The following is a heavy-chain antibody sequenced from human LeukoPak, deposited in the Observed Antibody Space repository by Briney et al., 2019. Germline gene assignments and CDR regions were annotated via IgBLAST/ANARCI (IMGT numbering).Heavy chain of an antibody. CDR2: IKEDGSEK. V-gene: IGHV3-7*01. CDR3: ARGRYFDC. J-gene: IGHJ4*02. CDR1: GFTFNRYW. D-gene: IGHD3-9*01. Sequence: GGSLRLSCAASGFTFNRYWMSWVRQAPGKGLEWVANIKEDGSEKYYVDSVKGRFTISRDNAKNSLYLQMDSLRAEDTAVYYCARGRYFDCWGQGTLVTVSS.